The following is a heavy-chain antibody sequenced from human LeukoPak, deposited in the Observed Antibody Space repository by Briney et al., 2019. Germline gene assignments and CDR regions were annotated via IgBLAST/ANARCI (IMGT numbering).Heavy chain of an antibody. J-gene: IGHJ6*03. CDR2: IYTSGST. V-gene: IGHV4-61*02. D-gene: IGHD6-13*01. CDR3: ARDGSHGYSSSFYYYYYMDV. Sequence: PSETLSLTCTVSGGSISSGSYYWSWIRQPAGKGLEWIGRIYTSGSTNYNPSLKSRVTISVDTSNNQFSLKLSSVTAADTAVYYCARDGSHGYSSSFYYYYYMDVWGKGTTVTVSS. CDR1: GGSISSGSYY.